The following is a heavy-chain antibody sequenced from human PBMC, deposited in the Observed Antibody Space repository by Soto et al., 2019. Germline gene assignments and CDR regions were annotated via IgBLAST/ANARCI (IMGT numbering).Heavy chain of an antibody. CDR2: INPSGGST. CDR1: GGTFSSYA. CDR3: ATQYLANAFDI. V-gene: IGHV1-46*03. D-gene: IGHD2-2*01. Sequence: ASVKVSCKASGGTFSSYAISWVRQAPGQGLEWMGIINPSGGSTSYAQKFQGRVTMTRDTSTSTVYMELSSLRSEDTAVYYCATQYLANAFDIWGQGTMVTVSS. J-gene: IGHJ3*02.